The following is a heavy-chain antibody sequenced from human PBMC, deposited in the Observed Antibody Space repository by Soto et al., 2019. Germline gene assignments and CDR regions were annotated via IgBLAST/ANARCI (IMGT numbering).Heavy chain of an antibody. D-gene: IGHD3-16*01. V-gene: IGHV1-69*12. Sequence: QVQLVQSGAEVKKPGSSVKVSCEASGGTFSSYAISWVRQAPGQGLEWMGGIIPIFGTPDYAQKFQGRVTITADESTSTAYMALSSLRSEDTAVYSCAITQQRNYYYGMDVWGQGTTVTVAS. CDR1: GGTFSSYA. CDR2: IIPIFGTP. J-gene: IGHJ6*02. CDR3: AITQQRNYYYGMDV.